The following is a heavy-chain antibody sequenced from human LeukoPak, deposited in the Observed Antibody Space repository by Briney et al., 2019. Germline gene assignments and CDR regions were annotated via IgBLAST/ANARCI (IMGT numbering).Heavy chain of an antibody. J-gene: IGHJ4*02. V-gene: IGHV3-23*01. CDR2: XSGXGGST. Sequence: RXSXAASGFTFSSYGMSWVRQGPGKGGEWVSTXSGXGGSTYNADSVKGRFTISRDNSKNTLYLQMNSLRAEDTAVYYCAKAGDAWGFNSPLGGRFDYWGQGTLVTVSS. CDR1: GFTFSSYG. CDR3: AKAGDAWGFNSPLGGRFDY. D-gene: IGHD3-10*01.